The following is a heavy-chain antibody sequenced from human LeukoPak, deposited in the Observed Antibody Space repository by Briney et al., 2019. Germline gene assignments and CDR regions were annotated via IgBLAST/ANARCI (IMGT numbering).Heavy chain of an antibody. J-gene: IGHJ6*03. Sequence: GGSLRLSCAASGFTFSSYAMSWVRQAPGKGLEWVSAISGSGGSAYYADSVKGRFTISRDNSKNTLYLQMNSLRAEDTAVYYCAKDGGEYYDILTGYYPRLYYMDVWGKGTTVTISS. D-gene: IGHD3-9*01. CDR3: AKDGGEYYDILTGYYPRLYYMDV. CDR2: ISGSGGSA. CDR1: GFTFSSYA. V-gene: IGHV3-23*01.